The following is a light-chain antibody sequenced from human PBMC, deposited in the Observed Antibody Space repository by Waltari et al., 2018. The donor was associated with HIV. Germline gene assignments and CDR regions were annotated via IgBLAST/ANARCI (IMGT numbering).Light chain of an antibody. V-gene: IGLV2-8*01. Sequence: QSALTQPPSASGTPGQSVTISCTGPSSDAGGYNYVSWYQQQPGKAPKLMIYEVSKRPSGVPDRFSGSKSGNTASLSVSGLQAEDEADYYCSSYAGSNNLVFGGGTKLTVL. J-gene: IGLJ2*01. CDR2: EVS. CDR3: SSYAGSNNLV. CDR1: SSDAGGYNY.